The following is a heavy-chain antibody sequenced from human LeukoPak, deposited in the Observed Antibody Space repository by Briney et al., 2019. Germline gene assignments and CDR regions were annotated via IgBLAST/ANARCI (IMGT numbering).Heavy chain of an antibody. Sequence: GGSLRLSCAASGNYWMHWVRQAPGKGLVWVSHINSDGSWTSYADSVKGRFTISKDNAKNTVYLQMNSLRAEDTALYYCAKDLPGIAVAGSSYGMDVWGQGTTVTVSS. V-gene: IGHV3-74*01. CDR1: GNYW. CDR2: INSDGSWT. J-gene: IGHJ6*02. CDR3: AKDLPGIAVAGSSYGMDV. D-gene: IGHD6-19*01.